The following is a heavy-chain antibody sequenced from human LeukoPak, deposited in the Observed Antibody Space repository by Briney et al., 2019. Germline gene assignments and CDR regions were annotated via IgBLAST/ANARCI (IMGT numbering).Heavy chain of an antibody. CDR1: GGSISSSSYY. J-gene: IGHJ6*03. CDR3: ARRYVDTAMVHYYYYYMDV. CDR2: IYYSGST. D-gene: IGHD5-18*01. V-gene: IGHV4-39*01. Sequence: SETLSLTCTVSGGSISSSSYYWGWIRQPPGKGLEWIGSIYYSGSTYYNPSLKSRVTISVDTSKNQFSLKLSSVTAADTAVYYCARRYVDTAMVHYYYYYMDVWGKGTTVTVSS.